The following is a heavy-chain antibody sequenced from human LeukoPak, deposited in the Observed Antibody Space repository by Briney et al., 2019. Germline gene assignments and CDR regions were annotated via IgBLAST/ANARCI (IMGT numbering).Heavy chain of an antibody. D-gene: IGHD2-2*01. CDR1: GFTFSSYS. CDR2: ISSSSSYI. J-gene: IGHJ5*02. CDR3: TRDQCSSTSCYRWFDP. Sequence: GGSLRLSCAASGFTFSSYSMNWVRQAPGKGLEWVSSISSSSSYIYYADSVKGRFSISRDNAKNSLYLQMNSLRAEDTAMYYCTRDQCSSTSCYRWFDPWGQGTLVTVSS. V-gene: IGHV3-21*01.